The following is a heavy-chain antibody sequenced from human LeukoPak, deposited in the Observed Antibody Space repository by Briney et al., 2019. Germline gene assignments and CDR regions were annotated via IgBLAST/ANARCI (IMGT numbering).Heavy chain of an antibody. CDR3: AREGNIPSSSADY. CDR1: GGSIGSGGYY. CDR2: IYYSGST. V-gene: IGHV4-31*03. J-gene: IGHJ4*02. Sequence: SETLSLTCTVSGGSIGSGGYYWSWIRQHPGKGLEWIGYIYYSGSTYYNPSLKSRVTISVDTSKNQFSLKLSSVTAADTAVYYCAREGNIPSSSADYWGQGTLVTVSS. D-gene: IGHD6-6*01.